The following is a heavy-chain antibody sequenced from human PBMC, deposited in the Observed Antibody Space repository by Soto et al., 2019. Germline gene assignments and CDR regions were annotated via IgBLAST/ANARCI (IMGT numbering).Heavy chain of an antibody. CDR3: ARAMPYYYDSSGPQDAFDI. Sequence: QVQLVQSGAEVKKPGASVKVSCKASGYTFTSYYMHWVRQAPGQGLEWMGIINPSGGSTSYAQKFKGRVTMTRDTSTSTVYMELSSLRSEDTAVYYCARAMPYYYDSSGPQDAFDIWGQGTMVTVSS. CDR1: GYTFTSYY. D-gene: IGHD3-22*01. V-gene: IGHV1-46*01. CDR2: INPSGGST. J-gene: IGHJ3*02.